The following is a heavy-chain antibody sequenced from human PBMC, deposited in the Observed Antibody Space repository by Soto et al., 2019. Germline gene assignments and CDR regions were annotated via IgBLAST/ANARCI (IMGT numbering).Heavy chain of an antibody. CDR3: ARDYMVRGVMRWFDP. J-gene: IGHJ5*02. CDR1: GGSISSSNW. V-gene: IGHV4-4*02. CDR2: IYHSGST. D-gene: IGHD3-10*01. Sequence: QVQLQESGPGLVKPSGTLSLTCAVSGGSISSSNWWSWVRQPPGKGLGWIGEIYHSGSTNYNPSLKSRVTISVDKSKTQFSLKLSSVTAADTAVYYCARDYMVRGVMRWFDPWGQGTLVTVSS.